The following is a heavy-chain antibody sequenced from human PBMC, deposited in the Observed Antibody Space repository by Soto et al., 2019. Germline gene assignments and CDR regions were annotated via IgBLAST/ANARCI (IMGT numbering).Heavy chain of an antibody. Sequence: SETLSLTCAVSGGSISSSNWWSWVRQPPGKGLEWIGEIYHSGSTFYNPSLKSRITISPDTSWTQFSLKLSSVTAADTAVYYCARETTGGDFHYWGQGILVTVSS. D-gene: IGHD1-1*01. CDR1: GGSISSSNW. CDR2: IYHSGST. CDR3: ARETTGGDFHY. V-gene: IGHV4-4*02. J-gene: IGHJ4*02.